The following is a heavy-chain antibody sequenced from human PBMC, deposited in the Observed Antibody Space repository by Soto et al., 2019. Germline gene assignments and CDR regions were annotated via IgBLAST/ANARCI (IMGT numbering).Heavy chain of an antibody. D-gene: IGHD5-12*01. V-gene: IGHV3-23*01. CDR2: ISGGGDIT. J-gene: IGHJ4*02. CDR3: AKSTGYSGYDHFDF. Sequence: PGGSLRLSCADSGFSFDYFAMGWVRQSPGRGLEWVSSISGGGDITYDADYFKGRFIISRDKSKNTLYLEMNSLRVDDTAQYYCAKSTGYSGYDHFDFWGQGTVVTVSS. CDR1: GFSFDYFA.